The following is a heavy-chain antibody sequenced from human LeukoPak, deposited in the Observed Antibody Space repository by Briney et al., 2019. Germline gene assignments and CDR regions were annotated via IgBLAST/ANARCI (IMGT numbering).Heavy chain of an antibody. CDR2: LLDEGRK. D-gene: IGHD1-26*01. Sequence: GGSLRLSCAASGFPFSAYGMHWVRQAPGEGLEWVARLLDEGRKDYANSVKGRFTISRDNSKNTLYLQMKSLRVEDTAVYYCARAGVGAIYYFDYWGQGTLVTVSS. V-gene: IGHV3-30*02. J-gene: IGHJ4*02. CDR1: GFPFSAYG. CDR3: ARAGVGAIYYFDY.